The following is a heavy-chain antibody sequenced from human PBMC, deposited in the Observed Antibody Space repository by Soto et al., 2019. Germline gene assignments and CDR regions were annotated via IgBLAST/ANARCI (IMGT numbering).Heavy chain of an antibody. CDR3: ARVGMHIVVVPAVPPRFHY. CDR1: GGSISSYY. V-gene: IGHV4-59*01. Sequence: LSLTCTVSGGSISSYYWSWIRQPPGKGLEWIGYIYYSESTNYNPSLKSRVTISVDTSKNQFSLKLSPVTAADTAVYYCARVGMHIVVVPAVPPRFHYWGQGTLVTVSS. J-gene: IGHJ4*02. CDR2: IYYSEST. D-gene: IGHD2-2*01.